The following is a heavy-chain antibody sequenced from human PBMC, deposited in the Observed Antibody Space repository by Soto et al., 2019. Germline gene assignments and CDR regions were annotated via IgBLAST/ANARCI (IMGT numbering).Heavy chain of an antibody. D-gene: IGHD3-22*01. Sequence: GGSLRLSCAASGFTFSSYWMHWVRQAPGKGLVWVSRINSDGSSTSYADSVKGRFTISRDNAKNTLYLQMNGLRAEDTAVYYCARDYYESSGYIDYWGQGTLVTVSS. J-gene: IGHJ4*02. CDR3: ARDYYESSGYIDY. V-gene: IGHV3-74*01. CDR1: GFTFSSYW. CDR2: INSDGSST.